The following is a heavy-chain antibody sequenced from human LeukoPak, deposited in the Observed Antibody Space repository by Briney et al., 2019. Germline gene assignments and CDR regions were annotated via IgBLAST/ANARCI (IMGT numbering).Heavy chain of an antibody. J-gene: IGHJ4*02. D-gene: IGHD1-26*01. CDR2: ITVRSDGGTT. V-gene: IGHV3-15*01. CDR3: ASLVGFSLYY. CDR1: GFTFSYAW. Sequence: PGGSLRLSCAASGFTFSYAWMTCVRQGPGKGLEWVGHITVRSDGGTTDYVAPVKGRFTISRDDSKNTLYLQMDSLQTEDTAVYYCASLVGFSLYYWGQGTLVTVSS.